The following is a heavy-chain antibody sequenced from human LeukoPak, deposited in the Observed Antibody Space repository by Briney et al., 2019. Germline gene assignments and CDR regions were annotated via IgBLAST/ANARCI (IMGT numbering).Heavy chain of an antibody. CDR2: ISSSSSYI. CDR1: GFTFSSYS. CDR3: ARVQEDILTGYYATYYYGMDV. V-gene: IGHV3-21*01. D-gene: IGHD3-9*01. Sequence: GGSLRLSCAASGFTFSSYSMNWVRQAPGKGLEWVSSISSSSSYIYYADSVKGRFTISRDNAKNSLYLQMNSLRAEDTAVYYCARVQEDILTGYYATYYYGMDVWGQGTTVTVSS. J-gene: IGHJ6*02.